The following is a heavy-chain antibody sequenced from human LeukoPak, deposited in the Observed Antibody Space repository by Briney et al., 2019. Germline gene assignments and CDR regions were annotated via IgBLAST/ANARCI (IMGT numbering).Heavy chain of an antibody. V-gene: IGHV3-23*01. D-gene: IGHD5-12*01. CDR3: AKRPYDAPGAFDI. CDR1: GLTFSIFA. CDR2: ISTGGGST. J-gene: IGHJ3*02. Sequence: PGGSLRLSCAASGLTFSIFAMSWVRQAPGKGLEWVTSISTGGGSTYYADSVKGRFTISRDNSKNTLYLQMNSLRAEDTAIYYCAKRPYDAPGAFDIWGEGTMVTVSS.